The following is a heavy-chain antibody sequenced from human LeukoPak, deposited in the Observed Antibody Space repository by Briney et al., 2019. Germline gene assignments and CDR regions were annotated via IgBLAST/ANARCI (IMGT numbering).Heavy chain of an antibody. J-gene: IGHJ4*02. CDR2: ISSSGSTI. CDR3: ASDAEYCSGGSCYRGNFDY. D-gene: IGHD2-15*01. Sequence: GGSLRLSCAASGFTFSSYEMNWVHQAPGKGLEWVSYISSSGSTIYYADSVKGRFTISRDNAKNSLYLQMNSLRAEDTAVYYCASDAEYCSGGSCYRGNFDYWGQGTLVTVSS. CDR1: GFTFSSYE. V-gene: IGHV3-48*03.